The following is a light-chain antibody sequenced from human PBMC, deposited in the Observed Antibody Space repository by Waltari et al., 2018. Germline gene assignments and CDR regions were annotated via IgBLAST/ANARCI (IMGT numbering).Light chain of an antibody. Sequence: YVLTQPPSVSVDPGKTARLTCGGDNIGSKSVSWYQQKPGQAPGLVIFYDSDRPLEIPERFSGANTRNTATLTISWVEAGDEADYHCQVCDEVTDSGVFGGGTKLTVL. CDR1: NIGSKS. J-gene: IGLJ3*02. CDR3: QVCDEVTDSGV. V-gene: IGLV3-21*04. CDR2: YDS.